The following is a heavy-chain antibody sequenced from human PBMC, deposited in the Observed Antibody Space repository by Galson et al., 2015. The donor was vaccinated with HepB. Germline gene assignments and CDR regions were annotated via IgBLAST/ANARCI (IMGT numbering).Heavy chain of an antibody. CDR1: GYSFTSYD. D-gene: IGHD4-11*01. V-gene: IGHV1-18*01. Sequence: SVKVSCKASGYSFTSYDISWVRQAPGQRLEWMGWISPYNGNVKYAQKFQGRVTMTRDTSTSIAHMELRSLRSDDAAIYYCARGTPVNRGYYYMDVWGKGTTVTVSS. J-gene: IGHJ6*03. CDR3: ARGTPVNRGYYYMDV. CDR2: ISPYNGNV.